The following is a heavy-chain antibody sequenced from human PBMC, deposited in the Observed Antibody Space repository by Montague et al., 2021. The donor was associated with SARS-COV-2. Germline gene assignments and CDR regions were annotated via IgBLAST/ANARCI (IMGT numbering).Heavy chain of an antibody. Sequence: SETLSLTCTVSGGSIESGNWWSWVRQTPGKGLEWIGEILHTESTNFNPSLKTRVAMSVDKSRNHFSLKLTSLTAADTAVYYCANGINYYDFLALQSWGQGALVIVSS. CDR3: ANGINYYDFLALQS. V-gene: IGHV4-4*02. CDR2: ILHTEST. J-gene: IGHJ4*02. D-gene: IGHD3/OR15-3a*01. CDR1: GGSIESGNW.